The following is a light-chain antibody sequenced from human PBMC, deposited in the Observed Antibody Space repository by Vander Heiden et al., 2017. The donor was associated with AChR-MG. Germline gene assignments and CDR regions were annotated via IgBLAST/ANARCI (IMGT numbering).Light chain of an antibody. CDR2: AAS. Sequence: DIQMTQSPSSVSASVGDRVTITCRASQDIRSYLAWYQQKPGKAPKLLIYAASSLQSGVPSRFSGSGSGTDFTLTISSLQPEDSATYFCHQANSFPVTIGQGTRLEIK. CDR3: HQANSFPVT. CDR1: QDIRSY. V-gene: IGKV1-12*01. J-gene: IGKJ5*01.